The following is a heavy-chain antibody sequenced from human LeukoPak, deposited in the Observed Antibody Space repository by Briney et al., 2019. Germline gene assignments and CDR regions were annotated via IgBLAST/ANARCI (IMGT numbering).Heavy chain of an antibody. J-gene: IGHJ4*02. Sequence: RPSETLSLTCTVSGYSISSGYYWGWIRQPPGKGLEWIGSIYHSGSTYYNPSLKSRVTISVDTSKNQFSLKLSSVTAADTAVYYCARDLEGWGYWLTWGQGTLVTVSS. D-gene: IGHD2-8*02. CDR3: ARDLEGWGYWLT. CDR1: GYSISSGYY. V-gene: IGHV4-38-2*02. CDR2: IYHSGST.